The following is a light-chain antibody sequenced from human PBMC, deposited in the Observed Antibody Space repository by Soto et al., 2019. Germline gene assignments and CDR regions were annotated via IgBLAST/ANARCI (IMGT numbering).Light chain of an antibody. Sequence: EIVLTQSPGTLSLSPGERATLSCRASQSVSSSYLAWYQQTPRQAPRLLIYGASSRATGIPDRFSGSGSGTDFTLTISRLEREDFAVYYCQQYGTSPLTFGGGTKVEIK. CDR1: QSVSSSY. V-gene: IGKV3-20*01. CDR3: QQYGTSPLT. J-gene: IGKJ4*01. CDR2: GAS.